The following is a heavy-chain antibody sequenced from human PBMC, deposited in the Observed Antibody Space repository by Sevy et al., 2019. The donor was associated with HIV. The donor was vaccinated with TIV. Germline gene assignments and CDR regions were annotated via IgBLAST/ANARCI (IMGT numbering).Heavy chain of an antibody. CDR3: ARVGIVVGGAFDI. CDR2: ISSSSSTI. Sequence: GGSLRLSCAASGFTFSSYSMNWVRQAPGKGLEWVSYISSSSSTIYYADSVKGRFTIYRDNVKNSLYLQMNSLRAEDTAVYYCARVGIVVGGAFDIWGQGTMVTVSS. V-gene: IGHV3-48*01. D-gene: IGHD2-15*01. J-gene: IGHJ3*02. CDR1: GFTFSSYS.